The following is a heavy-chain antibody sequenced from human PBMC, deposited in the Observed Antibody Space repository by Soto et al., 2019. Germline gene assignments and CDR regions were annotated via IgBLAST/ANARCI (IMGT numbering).Heavy chain of an antibody. V-gene: IGHV5-51*01. Sequence: PGESLKISCKGSGYSFTSYWIGWVRQMPGKGLEWMGIIYPGDSDTRYSPSFQGQVTISADKSISTAYLQWSSLKASDTAMYYCTGGGVRGVITRTRDYYGMDVWGQGTTVTVSS. CDR1: GYSFTSYW. J-gene: IGHJ6*02. D-gene: IGHD3-10*01. CDR2: IYPGDSDT. CDR3: TGGGVRGVITRTRDYYGMDV.